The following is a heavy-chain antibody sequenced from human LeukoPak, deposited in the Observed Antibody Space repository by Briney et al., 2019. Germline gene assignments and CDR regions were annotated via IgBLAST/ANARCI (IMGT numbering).Heavy chain of an antibody. Sequence: GASVKVSCKASGYTFTSYDINWVRQATGQGLEWMGWMNPNSGNTGYAQKFQGRVTMTRNTSISTAYMELSSLRSEDTAVYYCARFRRIYYYYGMDVWGQGTTVTVSS. CDR2: MNPNSGNT. V-gene: IGHV1-8*01. CDR1: GYTFTSYD. CDR3: ARFRRIYYYYGMDV. J-gene: IGHJ6*02. D-gene: IGHD3-10*01.